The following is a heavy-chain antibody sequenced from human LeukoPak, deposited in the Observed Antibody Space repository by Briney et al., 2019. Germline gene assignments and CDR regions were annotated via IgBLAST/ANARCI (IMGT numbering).Heavy chain of an antibody. D-gene: IGHD3-22*01. CDR3: TRVYDSSPVKGNWFDP. CDR1: GFTFSSYS. V-gene: IGHV3-21*03. Sequence: GGSLRLSCAASGFTFSSYSMNWVRQAPRKGLEWVSSISSSSSYIYYADSVKSRFTISRDNAKNSLYLQMNSLKTEDTAVYYCTRVYDSSPVKGNWFDPWGQGTLVTVSS. J-gene: IGHJ5*02. CDR2: ISSSSSYI.